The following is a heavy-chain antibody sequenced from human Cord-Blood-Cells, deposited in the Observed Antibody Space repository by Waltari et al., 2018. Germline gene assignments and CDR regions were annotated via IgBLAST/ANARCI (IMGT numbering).Heavy chain of an antibody. J-gene: IGHJ4*02. Sequence: QVQLQQWGAGLLKPSETLSLTCAVYGGSFSGYYWSWIRQPPGKGLEWIGEINHSGSTSYNPSLKSRVTISVDTSKNQFSLKLSSVTAADTAVYHCARGKTGDEDYWGQGTLVTVSS. D-gene: IGHD7-27*01. CDR2: INHSGST. CDR1: GGSFSGYY. V-gene: IGHV4-34*01. CDR3: ARGKTGDEDY.